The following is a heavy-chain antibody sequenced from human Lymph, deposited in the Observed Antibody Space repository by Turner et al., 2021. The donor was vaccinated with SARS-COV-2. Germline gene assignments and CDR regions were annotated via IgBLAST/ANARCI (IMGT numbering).Heavy chain of an antibody. D-gene: IGHD3-16*01. V-gene: IGHV3-23*01. CDR2: ISGSGART. CDR3: AKSPLGEDYFDY. Sequence: EVQLLESGGDLVQPGGSMRLSCAASGFTFSNYAMSWVRQAPGKGLEWVSDISGSGARTYYADSVKGLFTISRDNSKNTLFLQMNSLRADDTAIYYCAKSPLGEDYFDYWGQGTLVTVSS. J-gene: IGHJ4*02. CDR1: GFTFSNYA.